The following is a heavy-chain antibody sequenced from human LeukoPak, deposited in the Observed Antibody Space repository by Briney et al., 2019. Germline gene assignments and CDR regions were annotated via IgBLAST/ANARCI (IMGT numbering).Heavy chain of an antibody. CDR1: GGSISSYY. CDR2: IYTSGST. D-gene: IGHD3-10*01. Sequence: SETLSLTCTVSGGSISSYYWSWIRPPAGKGLEWIGRIYTSGSTNYNPSLKSRVTMSVDTSKNQFSLKLSSATAADTAVYYCARSVRFGEFDFDYWGQGTLVTVSS. J-gene: IGHJ4*02. CDR3: ARSVRFGEFDFDY. V-gene: IGHV4-4*07.